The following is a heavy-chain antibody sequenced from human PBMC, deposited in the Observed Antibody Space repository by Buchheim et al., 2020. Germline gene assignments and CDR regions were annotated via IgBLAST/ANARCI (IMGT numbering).Heavy chain of an antibody. CDR3: ARTIHDYDFWSGYYRVGWFDP. J-gene: IGHJ5*02. D-gene: IGHD3-3*01. CDR1: GGSISSGDYY. V-gene: IGHV4-30-4*01. Sequence: QVQLQESGPGLVKPSQTLSLTCTVSGGSISSGDYYWSWIRQPPGKGLEWIGYIYYSGSTYYNPSLKSRVTMSVDTSKNQFSLKLSSVTAADTAVYYCARTIHDYDFWSGYYRVGWFDPWGQGTL. CDR2: IYYSGST.